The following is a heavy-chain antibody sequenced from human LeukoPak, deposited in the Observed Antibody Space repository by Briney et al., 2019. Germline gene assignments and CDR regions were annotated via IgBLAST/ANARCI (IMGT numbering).Heavy chain of an antibody. CDR3: ARSPMVRGLIDRYYFDY. Sequence: PSETLSLTRIVSGGSTSSSSYNWGWIRQPPGKGLEWIGSIYYSGSTYYNPSLKSRVTISVDTSKNQFSLKVSSVTAADTAVYYCARSPMVRGLIDRYYFDYWGQGTLVTVSS. CDR1: GGSTSSSSYN. CDR2: IYYSGST. D-gene: IGHD3-10*01. V-gene: IGHV4-39*01. J-gene: IGHJ4*01.